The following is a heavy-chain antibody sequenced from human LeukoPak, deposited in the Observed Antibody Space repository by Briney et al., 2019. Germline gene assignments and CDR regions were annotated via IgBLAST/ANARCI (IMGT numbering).Heavy chain of an antibody. D-gene: IGHD7-27*01. J-gene: IGHJ4*02. CDR1: GFTFSSYA. CDR2: ISYDGSNK. Sequence: GRSLRLSCAASGFTFSSYAMHWVRQAPGKGLEWVAVISYDGSNKYYADSVKGRFTISRDNSKNTLYLQMNSLRAEDTAVYYCAKDGFNGRLGYWGQGTLVTVSS. V-gene: IGHV3-30-3*01. CDR3: AKDGFNGRLGY.